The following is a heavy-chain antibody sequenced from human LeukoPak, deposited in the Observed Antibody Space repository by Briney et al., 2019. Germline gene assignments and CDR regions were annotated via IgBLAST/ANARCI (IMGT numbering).Heavy chain of an antibody. CDR3: TRDPRPDSLGYDFWSGYYTGAPFDY. D-gene: IGHD3-3*01. Sequence: GGSLRLSCTASGFTFGDYAMSWVRQAPGKGLEWVGFIRSKAYGGTTEYAASVKGRFTISRDDSKSIAYLQMNSLKTEDTAVYYCTRDPRPDSLGYDFWSGYYTGAPFDYWGQGTLVTVSS. J-gene: IGHJ4*02. CDR2: IRSKAYGGTT. CDR1: GFTFGDYA. V-gene: IGHV3-49*04.